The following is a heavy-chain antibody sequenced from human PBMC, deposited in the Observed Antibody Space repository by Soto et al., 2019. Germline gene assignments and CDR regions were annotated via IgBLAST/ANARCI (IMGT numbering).Heavy chain of an antibody. J-gene: IGHJ5*02. D-gene: IGHD3-3*01. CDR1: GGTFSSYA. V-gene: IGHV1-69*01. CDR2: IIPIFGTA. Sequence: QVQLVQSGAEVKKPGSSVKVSCKASGGTFSSYAISWVRQAPGQGLEWMGGIIPIFGTAIYAQKFQGRVTITADEATSTAYMELSSLRSEDKAVYYCAKTFPTFRCLEWFDPWGQGTLVTVSS. CDR3: AKTFPTFRCLEWFDP.